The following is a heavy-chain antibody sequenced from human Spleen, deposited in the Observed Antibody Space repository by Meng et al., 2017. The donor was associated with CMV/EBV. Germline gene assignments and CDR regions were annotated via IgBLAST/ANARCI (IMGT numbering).Heavy chain of an antibody. CDR3: ARSITMVRGAEYNWFDP. CDR2: IYHSGST. Sequence: GSSSSSNWWSWVRQPPGKGLEGIGEIYHSGSTNYNPSLKSRVTISVDKSKNQFSLKLSSVTAADTAVYYCARSITMVRGAEYNWFDPWGQGTLVTVSS. V-gene: IGHV4-4*02. CDR1: GSSSSSNW. D-gene: IGHD3-10*01. J-gene: IGHJ5*02.